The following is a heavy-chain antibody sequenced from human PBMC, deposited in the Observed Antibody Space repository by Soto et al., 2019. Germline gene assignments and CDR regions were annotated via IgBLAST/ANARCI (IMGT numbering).Heavy chain of an antibody. D-gene: IGHD3-22*01. V-gene: IGHV3-30-3*02. CDR2: ISYDGTKS. J-gene: IGHJ4*02. CDR3: LKDREYYYDNSGYYNFDY. Sequence: QVHLVESGGGVVQPGRSLRLSCAASGFTFSHYAMHWVRQAPGKGLEWVAVISYDGTKSFYAKSVKGRFTIPRDTSKNTLDLKLNSLGADDTAVYYCLKDREYYYDNSGYYNFDYWGQGTLVTVSS. CDR1: GFTFSHYA.